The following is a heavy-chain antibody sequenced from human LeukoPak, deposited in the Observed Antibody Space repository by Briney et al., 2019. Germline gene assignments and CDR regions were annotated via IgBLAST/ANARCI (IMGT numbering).Heavy chain of an antibody. V-gene: IGHV5-51*01. Sequence: GESLKISCKGSGYSFTSSWIGWVRQLPGKGLEWMGVIYPGDSDTRYSPSFQGQVTISADKSISTAYLQWSSLKASDTAMYYCARHATGYSSGWHTDYWGQGTLVTVSS. CDR1: GYSFTSSW. CDR2: IYPGDSDT. D-gene: IGHD6-19*01. CDR3: ARHATGYSSGWHTDY. J-gene: IGHJ4*02.